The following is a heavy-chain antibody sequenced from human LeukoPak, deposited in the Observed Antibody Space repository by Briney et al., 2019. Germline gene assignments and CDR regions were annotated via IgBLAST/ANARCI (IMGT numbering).Heavy chain of an antibody. CDR1: GFTFSTYW. Sequence: GGSLRLSCAASGFTFSTYWMTWVRQAPGKGLEWVANIKQDGSEKFYVDSVKGRFTISRDNAKNSLYLQMNSLRVDDTALYYCASARFGAAGADYWGQGTLVTVSS. V-gene: IGHV3-7*01. CDR2: IKQDGSEK. J-gene: IGHJ4*02. D-gene: IGHD3-3*01. CDR3: ASARFGAAGADY.